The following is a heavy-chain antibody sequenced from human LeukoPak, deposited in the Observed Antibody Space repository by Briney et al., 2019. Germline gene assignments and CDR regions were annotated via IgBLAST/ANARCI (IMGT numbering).Heavy chain of an antibody. CDR3: ARAPPDTAKPDY. CDR2: INPNSGGT. D-gene: IGHD5-18*01. Sequence: ASVKVSCKASGYTFTGCYMHWVRQAPGQGLEWMGWINPNSGGTNYAQKFQGRVTMTRDTSISTAYVELSRLRSDDTAVYYCARAPPDTAKPDYWGQGTLVTVSS. CDR1: GYTFTGCY. J-gene: IGHJ4*02. V-gene: IGHV1-2*02.